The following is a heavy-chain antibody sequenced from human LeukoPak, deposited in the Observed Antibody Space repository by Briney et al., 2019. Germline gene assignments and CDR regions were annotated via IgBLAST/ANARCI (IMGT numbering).Heavy chain of an antibody. V-gene: IGHV3-30*03. D-gene: IGHD3-16*01. CDR1: GFTFSSYD. J-gene: IGHJ3*02. CDR3: AIGGGRAITDAFDI. Sequence: GGSLRLSCAASGFTFSSYDMYWVRQAPGKGLERVAVISYDGSNNYYADSVKGRFTISRDNSKNTLYLQMNSLRAEDTAVYYCAIGGGRAITDAFDIWGQGTMVTVSS. CDR2: ISYDGSNN.